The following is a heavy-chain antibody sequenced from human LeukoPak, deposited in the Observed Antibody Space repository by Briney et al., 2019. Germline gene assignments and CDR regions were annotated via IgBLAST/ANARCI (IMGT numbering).Heavy chain of an antibody. CDR2: IYYSGST. J-gene: IGHJ5*02. D-gene: IGHD2-15*01. Sequence: SETLSLTCTVSGGSISSYYWSWIRQPPGKGLEWIGYIYYSGSTNYNPSLKSRVTISVDTSKNQFSLKLSPVTAADTAVYYCARVMGRSQNWFDPWGQGTLVTVSS. CDR1: GGSISSYY. CDR3: ARVMGRSQNWFDP. V-gene: IGHV4-59*01.